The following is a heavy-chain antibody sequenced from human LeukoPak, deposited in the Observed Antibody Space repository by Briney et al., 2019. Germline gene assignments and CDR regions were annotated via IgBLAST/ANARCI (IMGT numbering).Heavy chain of an antibody. CDR2: IYYSGST. CDR3: ARRFVGYDSSWGASDI. V-gene: IGHV4-59*08. Sequence: SETLSLTCTVSGGSISGYYWSWIRQPPGKGLEWIGYIYYSGSTNYNPSLKSRVTMSVDTSKNQFSLKLSSVTAADTAVYYCARRFVGYDSSWGASDIWGQGTMVTVSS. D-gene: IGHD6-13*01. J-gene: IGHJ3*02. CDR1: GGSISGYY.